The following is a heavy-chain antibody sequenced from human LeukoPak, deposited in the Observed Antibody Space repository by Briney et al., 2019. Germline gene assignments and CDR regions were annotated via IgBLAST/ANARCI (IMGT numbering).Heavy chain of an antibody. J-gene: IGHJ3*02. V-gene: IGHV6-1*01. D-gene: IGHD6-19*01. CDR3: ARGLQSSGYAFDI. CDR1: GGRVSSNSAA. CDR2: TYYRSKWYN. Sequence: SQTLSLTFAISGGRVSSNSAAWNWIRQSPSRGLEWLGRTYYRSKWYNDYAVSVKSRITINPDTSKNQFSLQLNSVTPEDTAVYYCARGLQSSGYAFDIWGQGTMVTVSS.